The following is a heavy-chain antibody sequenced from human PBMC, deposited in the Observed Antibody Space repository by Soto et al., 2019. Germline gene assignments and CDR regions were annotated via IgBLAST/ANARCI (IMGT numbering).Heavy chain of an antibody. Sequence: WETLSLTCTVSGGSISSYYWSWIRQPPGKGLEWIGYIYYSGSTNYNPSLKSRVTISVDTSKNQFSLKLSSVTAADTAVYYCARGPDVLLWPNGGFDYWGQGTLVTVSS. D-gene: IGHD3-10*01. J-gene: IGHJ4*02. CDR3: ARGPDVLLWPNGGFDY. V-gene: IGHV4-59*01. CDR1: GGSISSYY. CDR2: IYYSGST.